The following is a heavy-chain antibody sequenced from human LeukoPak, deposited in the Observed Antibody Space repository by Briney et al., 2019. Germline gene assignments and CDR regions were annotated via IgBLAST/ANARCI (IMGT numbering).Heavy chain of an antibody. V-gene: IGHV3-9*01. CDR3: AKDVGRLERNPDY. J-gene: IGHJ4*02. Sequence: GGSLRLSCAASGFTLDDYAMHWVRQAPGKGLEWVSGVSWNSGSVGYADSVKGRFTISRDNAKNSLYLQMNSLRAEDTALYHCAKDVGRLERNPDYWGQGTLVTVSS. CDR1: GFTLDDYA. CDR2: VSWNSGSV. D-gene: IGHD1-1*01.